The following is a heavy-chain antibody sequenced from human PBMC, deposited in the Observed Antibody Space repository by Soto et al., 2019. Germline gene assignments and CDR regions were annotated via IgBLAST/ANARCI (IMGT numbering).Heavy chain of an antibody. CDR3: AKDITMIVVVITTSGFDY. V-gene: IGHV3-30*18. J-gene: IGHJ4*02. D-gene: IGHD3-22*01. CDR2: ISYDGSNK. CDR1: GFTFSSYG. Sequence: GGSLRLSCAASGFTFSSYGMHWVRQAPGKGLEWVAVISYDGSNKYYADSVKGRFTISRDNSKNTLYLQMNSLRAEDTAVYYCAKDITMIVVVITTSGFDYWGQGTLVTVSS.